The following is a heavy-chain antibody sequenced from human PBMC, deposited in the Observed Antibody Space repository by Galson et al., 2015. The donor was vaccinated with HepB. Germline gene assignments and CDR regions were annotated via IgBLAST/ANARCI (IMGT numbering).Heavy chain of an antibody. CDR3: ASSVEGAHGWGFDI. V-gene: IGHV3-11*03. Sequence: SLRLSCAASGFTFSDFYLTWMRQAPGKGLEWVSYISGSGGYTKYADSVKGRFTISRDNAKHSLYLQMNSLRPEDTAVYFCASSVEGAHGWGFDIWGQGTMVTV. CDR2: ISGSGGYT. D-gene: IGHD1-26*01. CDR1: GFTFSDFY. J-gene: IGHJ3*02.